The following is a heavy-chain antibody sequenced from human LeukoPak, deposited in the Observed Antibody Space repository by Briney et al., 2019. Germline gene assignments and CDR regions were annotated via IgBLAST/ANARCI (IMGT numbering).Heavy chain of an antibody. CDR3: ARDQVDGYNFDY. J-gene: IGHJ4*02. D-gene: IGHD5-24*01. V-gene: IGHV1-69*05. Sequence: GASVKVSCKASGGTFSSYTISWVRQAPGQGLEWMGRIIPIFGTANYAQKFQGRVTITTDESTSTAYMELSSLRSEDTAVYYCARDQVDGYNFDYWGQGTLVTVSS. CDR1: GGTFSSYT. CDR2: IIPIFGTA.